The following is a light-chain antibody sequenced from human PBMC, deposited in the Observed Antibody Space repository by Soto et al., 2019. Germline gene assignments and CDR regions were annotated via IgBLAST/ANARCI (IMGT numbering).Light chain of an antibody. V-gene: IGLV2-14*03. CDR2: DVN. Sequence: QSALTQPASVSGSPGQSITISCTGTSSDIGAFTFVSWYQQHPGKVPKLMIFDVNRRPSGVSDRFSGSKSGNTASLTISGLQAEDEGDYYCRSYTSSSTLVFGSGTKLTVL. J-gene: IGLJ1*01. CDR1: SSDIGAFTF. CDR3: RSYTSSSTLV.